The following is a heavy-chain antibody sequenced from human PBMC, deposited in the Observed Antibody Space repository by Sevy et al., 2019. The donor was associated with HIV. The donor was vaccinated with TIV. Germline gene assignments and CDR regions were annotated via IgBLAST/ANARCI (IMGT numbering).Heavy chain of an antibody. Sequence: APVKVSCKASGYTFTGYYIHWVRQAPGQGLEWMGWINPNSAGTNYAQKFQGRVTMTRDTSISTAYMELSRLRSDDTAVYYCARTVHIRDFYFDYWGQGTLVTVSS. V-gene: IGHV1-2*02. CDR3: ARTVHIRDFYFDY. J-gene: IGHJ4*02. CDR1: GYTFTGYY. CDR2: INPNSAGT. D-gene: IGHD1-20*01.